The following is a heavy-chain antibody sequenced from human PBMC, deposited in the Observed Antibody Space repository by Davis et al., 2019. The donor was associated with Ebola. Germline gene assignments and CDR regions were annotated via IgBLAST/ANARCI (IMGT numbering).Heavy chain of an antibody. V-gene: IGHV3-66*01. CDR2: IYDFGST. Sequence: GGSLRLSCKVSGFTVSRNFMTWVRQAPGQGLEWVSVIYDFGSTYYADSVQGRFTISRDNSKNTLYLQMNSLRDEDTAMYYCARGGMTADYWGPGTLVTVSS. J-gene: IGHJ4*02. D-gene: IGHD3-16*01. CDR3: ARGGMTADY. CDR1: GFTVSRNF.